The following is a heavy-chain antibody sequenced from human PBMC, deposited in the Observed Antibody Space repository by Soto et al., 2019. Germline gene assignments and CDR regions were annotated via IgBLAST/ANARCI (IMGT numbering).Heavy chain of an antibody. V-gene: IGHV1-2*02. D-gene: IGHD3-10*01. CDR3: ARDSNTDYYGSGSYYWSY. CDR2: INPNSGGT. CDR1: GYTFTGYY. J-gene: IGHJ4*02. Sequence: ASVKVSCKASGYTFTGYYMHWVRQAPGQGLEWMGWINPNSGGTNYAQKFQGRVTMTRDTSISTAYMELSRLRSDDTAVYYCARDSNTDYYGSGSYYWSYWGQGTLVTVS.